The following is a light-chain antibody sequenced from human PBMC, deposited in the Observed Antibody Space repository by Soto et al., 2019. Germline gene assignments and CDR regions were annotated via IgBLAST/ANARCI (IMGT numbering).Light chain of an antibody. CDR3: SSYAGSNVL. J-gene: IGLJ2*01. CDR1: PSDVGGYNS. Sequence: QSALTQPPSASGSPGQSVTICCSGTPSDVGGYNSVSWYQQYPGKAPKLMIYDVSKRPSGVPDRFSGSKSGNTASLTVSGLQAEDEANYYCSSYAGSNVLFGGGTKLTVL. V-gene: IGLV2-8*01. CDR2: DVS.